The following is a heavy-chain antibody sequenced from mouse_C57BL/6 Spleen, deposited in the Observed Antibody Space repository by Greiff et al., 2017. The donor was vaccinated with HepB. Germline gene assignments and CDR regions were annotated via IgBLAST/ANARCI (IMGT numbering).Heavy chain of an antibody. CDR2: ISDGGSYT. Sequence: DVKLVESGGGLVKPGGSLKLSCAASGFTFSSYAMSWVRQTPEKRLEWVATISDGGSYTYYPDNVKGRFTISRDNAKNNLYLQMSHLKSEDTAMYYCARGREGSSYPWYFDVWGTGTTVTVSS. CDR1: GFTFSSYA. V-gene: IGHV5-4*03. CDR3: ARGREGSSYPWYFDV. J-gene: IGHJ1*03. D-gene: IGHD1-1*01.